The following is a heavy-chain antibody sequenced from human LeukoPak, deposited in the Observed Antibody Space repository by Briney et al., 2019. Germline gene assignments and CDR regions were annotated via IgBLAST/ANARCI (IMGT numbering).Heavy chain of an antibody. V-gene: IGHV3-30*04. CDR1: GFTFSSYS. Sequence: PGRSLRLSCAASGFTFSSYSMHWLRQTPGKGLEWVTVISNDGNNIHYLDSVKGRFTISRDNSKNTLFLQMNSLRVEDTAVYYCARGSRYGGSVWSPPDSWGQGTLVTVSS. CDR2: ISNDGNNI. CDR3: ARGSRYGGSVWSPPDS. D-gene: IGHD6-19*01. J-gene: IGHJ4*02.